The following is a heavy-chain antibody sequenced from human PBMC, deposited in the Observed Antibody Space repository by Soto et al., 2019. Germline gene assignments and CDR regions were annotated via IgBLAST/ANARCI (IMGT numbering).Heavy chain of an antibody. CDR3: ARDRNWVDP. V-gene: IGHV1-18*01. J-gene: IGHJ5*02. Sequence: QVQLVQSGAEVKKPGASVKVSCKASGYTFTSYDISWVRQAPGQGLEWMGWMSTSNGNTNYAQKLQGGVTMTTDTFTSTANMELRSLRPDDTAVYFCARDRNWVDPWGQGTLVTVS. CDR1: GYTFTSYD. CDR2: MSTSNGNT.